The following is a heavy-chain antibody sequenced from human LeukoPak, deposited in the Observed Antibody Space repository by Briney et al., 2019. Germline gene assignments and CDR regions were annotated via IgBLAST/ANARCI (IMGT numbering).Heavy chain of an antibody. CDR2: INPDSGDS. CDR1: GYTFTGYY. J-gene: IGHJ4*02. CDR3: ATGVATAFTY. Sequence: ASVNVSCKASGYTFTGYYIHWVRQAPGQGLEWMAWINPDSGDSYSAPKFQGRVTMTRDTSISTASMEVSWLTSDDTAVYYCATGVATAFTYWGQGTLVTVSS. V-gene: IGHV1-2*02. D-gene: IGHD5-12*01.